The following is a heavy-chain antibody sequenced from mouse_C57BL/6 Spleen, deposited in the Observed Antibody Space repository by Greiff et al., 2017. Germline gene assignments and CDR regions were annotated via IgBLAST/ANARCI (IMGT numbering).Heavy chain of an antibody. V-gene: IGHV1-59*01. CDR1: GYTFTSYW. J-gene: IGHJ4*01. CDR3: ARGGYYGSSFYAIDY. CDR2: IDPSDSYT. Sequence: VQLQQPGAELVRPGTSVKLSCKASGYTFTSYWMHWVKQRPGQGLEWIGVIDPSDSYTNYNQKFKGKATLTVDTSSSTAYMQLSSLTSEDSAVYYCARGGYYGSSFYAIDYWGQGTSVTVSS. D-gene: IGHD1-1*01.